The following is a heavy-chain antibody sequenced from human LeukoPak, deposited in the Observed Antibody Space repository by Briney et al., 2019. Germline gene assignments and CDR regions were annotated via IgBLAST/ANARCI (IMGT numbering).Heavy chain of an antibody. D-gene: IGHD4-17*01. J-gene: IGHJ4*02. Sequence: PSETLSLTCAVYGGSFSGYYWSWIRQPPGKGLEWIGEISHSGSTNYNPSLKSRVTMTVDTSKNQFSLNLSSVTAADTAVYYCARARSSYGDYTHLDYWGQGTLVTVSS. V-gene: IGHV4-34*01. CDR2: ISHSGST. CDR1: GGSFSGYY. CDR3: ARARSSYGDYTHLDY.